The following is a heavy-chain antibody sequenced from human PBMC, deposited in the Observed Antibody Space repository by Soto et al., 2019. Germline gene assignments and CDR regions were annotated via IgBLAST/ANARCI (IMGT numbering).Heavy chain of an antibody. CDR3: ARMRATATDAPGY. V-gene: IGHV4-39*01. J-gene: IGHJ4*02. D-gene: IGHD5-18*01. CDR2: VYYNGNT. CDR1: GGSISSSSYY. Sequence: SSETLCLTCTVSGGSISSSSYYWAWIRQPPGKGLEWIGTVYYNGNTYYNPSLMSRITTSVDTSKNRFSLRLSSVTAADTAVYYCARMRATATDAPGYWGRGALVTVSS.